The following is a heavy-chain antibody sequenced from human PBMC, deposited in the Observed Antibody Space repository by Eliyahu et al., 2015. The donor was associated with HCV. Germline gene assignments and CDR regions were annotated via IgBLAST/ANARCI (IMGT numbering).Heavy chain of an antibody. Sequence: QVQLVQSGAEVKSPGASVKVSCKTSGYTFTGHYMHWVRRAPGQGLEWMGWIKCDSGDTNYAQKFQSRVTVTRDTSISTVYMELTSLTSDDTAVYFCTRDHNWGPDYWGQGTLVTVSS. J-gene: IGHJ4*02. D-gene: IGHD1-1*01. CDR2: IKCDSGDT. CDR3: TRDHNWGPDY. V-gene: IGHV1-2*02. CDR1: GYTFTGHY.